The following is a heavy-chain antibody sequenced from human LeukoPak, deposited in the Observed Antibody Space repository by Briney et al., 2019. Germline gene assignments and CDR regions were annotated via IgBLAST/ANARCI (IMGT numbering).Heavy chain of an antibody. CDR1: GFTFSSYS. D-gene: IGHD2-2*01. Sequence: GGSLRLSCAASGFTFSSYSMNWVRQAPGKGLEWVSSISSSSSYIYYADSVKGRFTISRDNAKNSLYLQMNSLRADDTAVYYCARDAGHFGSTSPQELGYWGQGTLVTVSS. J-gene: IGHJ4*02. CDR2: ISSSSSYI. CDR3: ARDAGHFGSTSPQELGY. V-gene: IGHV3-21*01.